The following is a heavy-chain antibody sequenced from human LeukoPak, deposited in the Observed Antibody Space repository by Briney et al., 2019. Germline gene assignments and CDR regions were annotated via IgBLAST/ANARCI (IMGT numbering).Heavy chain of an antibody. J-gene: IGHJ6*03. Sequence: GGSLRLSCAASGFTFSSYSMNWVRQAPGKGLEWVSSISSSSSYIYYADSVKGRFTISRDNAKNSLYLQMNGLRAEDTAVYYCARVRSDSHYDFWSGYYYMDVWGKGTTVTVSS. CDR3: ARVRSDSHYDFWSGYYYMDV. CDR1: GFTFSSYS. CDR2: ISSSSSYI. D-gene: IGHD3-3*01. V-gene: IGHV3-21*01.